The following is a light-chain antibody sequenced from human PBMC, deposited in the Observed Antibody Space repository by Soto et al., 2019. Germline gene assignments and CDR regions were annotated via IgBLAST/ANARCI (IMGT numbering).Light chain of an antibody. CDR1: QSVSSSY. Sequence: EIVLTQSPGTLSLSPGERATLSCRASQSVSSSYLAWYQQKPGQAPRLLIYGASSRATGIPDRFSGSGSGTDFTLTISRLEPEDFAVYFCLQYASPLYTFGQGTKLEIK. CDR2: GAS. V-gene: IGKV3-20*01. CDR3: LQYASPLYT. J-gene: IGKJ2*01.